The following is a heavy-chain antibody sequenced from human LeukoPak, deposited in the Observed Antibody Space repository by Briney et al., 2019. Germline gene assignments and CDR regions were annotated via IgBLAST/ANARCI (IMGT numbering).Heavy chain of an antibody. CDR3: ARETMVQGVISSGAFDI. Sequence: GASVEVSCKASGYTFTGYYMHWVRQAPGQGLEWMGWINPNSGGTNYAQKFQGRVTMTRDTSISTAYMELSRLRSDDTAVYYCARETMVQGVISSGAFDIWGQGTMVTVSS. CDR2: INPNSGGT. CDR1: GYTFTGYY. V-gene: IGHV1-2*02. J-gene: IGHJ3*02. D-gene: IGHD3-10*01.